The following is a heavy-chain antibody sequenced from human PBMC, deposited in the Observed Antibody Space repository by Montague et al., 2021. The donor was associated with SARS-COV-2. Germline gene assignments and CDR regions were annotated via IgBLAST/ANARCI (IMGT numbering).Heavy chain of an antibody. CDR3: AKGTYFYDSGGYYPESHYSYFDGMDV. CDR1: GFTFDDYV. D-gene: IGHD3-22*01. Sequence: SLRLSCAASGFTFDDYVMYWVRQPPGKGLEWVSLISGDGGKTYYADSVKGRFTTSRDNGKNSLYLQMNSLGTEDTALYHCAKGTYFYDSGGYYPESHYSYFDGMDVWGQGTTVTVSS. J-gene: IGHJ6*02. V-gene: IGHV3-43*02. CDR2: ISGDGGKT.